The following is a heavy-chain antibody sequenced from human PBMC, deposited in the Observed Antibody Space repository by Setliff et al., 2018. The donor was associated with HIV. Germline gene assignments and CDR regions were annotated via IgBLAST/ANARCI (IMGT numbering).Heavy chain of an antibody. J-gene: IGHJ6*03. CDR3: ARGYPVSYYYYMDV. Sequence: SETLSLTCTVSGGSISSGGYYWSWIRQQPGKGLEWIGYIYYSGSAYYNPSLKSRVTISVDTSKNQFSLKLSSVTAADTAVYYCARGYPVSYYYYMDVWGKGTTVTVSS. CDR1: GGSISSGGYY. V-gene: IGHV4-31*03. CDR2: IYYSGSA. D-gene: IGHD3-16*02.